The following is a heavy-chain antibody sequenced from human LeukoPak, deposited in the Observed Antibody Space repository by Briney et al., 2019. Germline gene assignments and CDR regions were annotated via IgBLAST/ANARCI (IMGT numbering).Heavy chain of an antibody. Sequence: GGSLRLSCAVSGYTFSSHPMIGVRQAPGKGLECVSSISGSCYSTSYADAGKGRFSLCRDNAKNVLYLEMNSLRAEDTALYFCARNVSSGWYVDYWGQGTLVTVSS. CDR3: ARNVSSGWYVDY. V-gene: IGHV3-23*01. CDR2: ISGSCYST. D-gene: IGHD6-19*01. CDR1: GYTFSSHP. J-gene: IGHJ4*02.